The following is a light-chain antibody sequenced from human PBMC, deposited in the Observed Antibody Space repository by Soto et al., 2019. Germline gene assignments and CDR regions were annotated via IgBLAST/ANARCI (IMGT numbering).Light chain of an antibody. CDR1: HSVTTH. Sequence: EFLLTQSPATLSLSPGERATLSCWASHSVTTHLAWFQQRPGQTPRLLIYDASTRAPGIPARFSGRGSGADFTLTISSLEPEDFAVYYCQQRSDSITFGQGTRLEI. V-gene: IGKV3-11*01. J-gene: IGKJ5*01. CDR2: DAS. CDR3: QQRSDSIT.